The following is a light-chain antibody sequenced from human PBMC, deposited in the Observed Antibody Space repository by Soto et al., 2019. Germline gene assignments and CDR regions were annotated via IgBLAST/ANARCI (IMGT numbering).Light chain of an antibody. V-gene: IGKV1-33*01. CDR2: DAS. J-gene: IGKJ3*01. CDR1: QDISNF. CDR3: QQYDSLPFT. Sequence: DIPMTQSPSSLSASVGDRVAITCRASQDISNFLNWYQQTPGKAPKLLTYDASDLETGVPSRFSGSGSGTDFTFTISNVQPEDTATYYCQQYDSLPFTFGPGTKVEIK.